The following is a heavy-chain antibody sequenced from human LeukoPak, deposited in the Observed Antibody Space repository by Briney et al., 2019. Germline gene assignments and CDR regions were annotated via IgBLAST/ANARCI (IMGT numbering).Heavy chain of an antibody. CDR1: GFTFSSYS. J-gene: IGHJ4*02. D-gene: IGHD3-22*01. V-gene: IGHV3-23*01. CDR3: AEPEGGYYDIRPD. CDR2: ISGSGGST. Sequence: GGSLRLSCAASGFTFSSYSMNWVRQAPGKGLEWVSAISGSGGSTYYADSVKGRFTISRDNSKNTLYLQMNSLRAEDTAVYYCAEPEGGYYDIRPDWGQGTLVTVSS.